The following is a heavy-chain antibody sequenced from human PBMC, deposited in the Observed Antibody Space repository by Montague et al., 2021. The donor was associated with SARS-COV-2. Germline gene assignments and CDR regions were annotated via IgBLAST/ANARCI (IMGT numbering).Heavy chain of an antibody. J-gene: IGHJ4*02. D-gene: IGHD5-12*01. CDR2: VYHSGYT. V-gene: IGHV4-38-2*01. CDR3: ARRGYTGSDYFDY. Sequence: SETLSLTCSVSGFSISSGFYWAWIRQSPGKGPERIGTVYHSGYTHYNPSLKGRVTVSIGTSKNQFSLTVTSVTAADTAVYFCARRGYTGSDYFDYWGQGTLVTVSS. CDR1: GFSISSGFY.